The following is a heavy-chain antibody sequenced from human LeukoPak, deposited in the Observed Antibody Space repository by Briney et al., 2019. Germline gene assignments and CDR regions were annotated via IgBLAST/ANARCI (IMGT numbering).Heavy chain of an antibody. V-gene: IGHV3-66*01. Sequence: GGSLRLSCAASGFIVSSSFMNWVRQAPGKGLECVSVIYSGGSTYYSDSVKGRFTISRDNSKNTLYLQMNSLRAEDTAAYYCARAVDVPPDRGYFDLWGRGTLVTVSS. D-gene: IGHD3-10*02. CDR3: ARAVDVPPDRGYFDL. CDR1: GFIVSSSF. CDR2: IYSGGST. J-gene: IGHJ2*01.